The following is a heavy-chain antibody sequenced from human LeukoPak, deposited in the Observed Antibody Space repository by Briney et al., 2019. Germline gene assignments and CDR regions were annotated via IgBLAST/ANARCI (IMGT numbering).Heavy chain of an antibody. CDR3: GRVKEASAFDI. D-gene: IGHD5-12*01. J-gene: IGHJ3*02. CDR2: ISGNSRHI. Sequence: GGSLKLSCAASGFTFSSYSMNWVRQAPGKGLEWVSSISGNSRHIYYADSVKGRFTISRDNAKNSLYLQMNSLRAEDTAVYYCGRVKEASAFDIWGQGTMVTVSS. CDR1: GFTFSSYS. V-gene: IGHV3-21*01.